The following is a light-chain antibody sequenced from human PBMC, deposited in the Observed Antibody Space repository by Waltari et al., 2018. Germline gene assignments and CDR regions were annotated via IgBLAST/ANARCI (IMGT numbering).Light chain of an antibody. CDR2: AAS. Sequence: DIQMTQSPSSLSASVGDRVTITCRASQSISSYLNWYQQKPGKAPKLLIYAASSLQSGVTSRFSGSGSGTDFTLTISSLQPEDFATYYCQQSYTTLSLSFGPGTKVDIK. CDR3: QQSYTTLSLS. CDR1: QSISSY. V-gene: IGKV1-39*01. J-gene: IGKJ3*01.